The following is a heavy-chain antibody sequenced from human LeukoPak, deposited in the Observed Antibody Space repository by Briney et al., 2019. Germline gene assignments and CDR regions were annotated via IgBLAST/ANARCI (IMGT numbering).Heavy chain of an antibody. CDR2: ISYDGSDK. J-gene: IGHJ4*02. D-gene: IGHD3-22*01. CDR1: GFTFSSYG. Sequence: GGSLRLSCAASGFTFSSYGMHWVRQAPGKGLEWVAVISYDGSDKYYADSVKGRFTISRDNARNTLYLQMNSLRAEDTAVYYCARGRVFDTSGYSVDYWGQGTLVTVSS. CDR3: ARGRVFDTSGYSVDY. V-gene: IGHV3-30*03.